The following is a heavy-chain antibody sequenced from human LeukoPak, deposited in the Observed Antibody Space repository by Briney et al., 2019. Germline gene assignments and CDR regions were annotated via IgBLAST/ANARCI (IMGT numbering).Heavy chain of an antibody. V-gene: IGHV4-38-2*01. CDR2: IDHSGRT. CDR3: ARGTGYLAYYFYAMDV. Sequence: PAETLSLTCAVSGYYISSGYFGGWIRQPPGQGLEWIGSIDHSGRTYYNPSLKSRVTISADTTKNQFSLRLSSVTAADTAVYHCARGTGYLAYYFYAMDVWGKGTTVTVSS. D-gene: IGHD3/OR15-3a*01. J-gene: IGHJ6*04. CDR1: GYYISSGYF.